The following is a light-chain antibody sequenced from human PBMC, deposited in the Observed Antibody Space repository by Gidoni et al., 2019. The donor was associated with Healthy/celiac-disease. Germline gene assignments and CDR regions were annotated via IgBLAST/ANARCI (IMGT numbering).Light chain of an antibody. Sequence: DIVMPQSPLSLSVTPGEPASISCRSSQSLLHRNGYNYLDWYLQKPGPSPQLLIYLGSNRASGVPDRFSGSGSGTDFTLKISRVEAEDVGVYYCMQALQTPYTFGQXTKLEIK. J-gene: IGKJ2*01. V-gene: IGKV2-28*01. CDR1: QSLLHRNGYNY. CDR2: LGS. CDR3: MQALQTPYT.